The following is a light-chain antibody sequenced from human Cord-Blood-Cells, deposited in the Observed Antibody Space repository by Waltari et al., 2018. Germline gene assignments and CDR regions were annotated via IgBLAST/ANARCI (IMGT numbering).Light chain of an antibody. J-gene: IGKJ1*01. CDR2: GAS. V-gene: IGKV3-20*01. Sequence: EIVLQQSPGPLSLSPGERATLSCRARQSVRSSYLDWYPQKPGQAPRLRIYGASSRATGIPDRFSGSGSGKDFTLTISRLEPEDCAVYYGQQYGSSPKTFGQGTKVEIK. CDR3: QQYGSSPKT. CDR1: QSVRSSY.